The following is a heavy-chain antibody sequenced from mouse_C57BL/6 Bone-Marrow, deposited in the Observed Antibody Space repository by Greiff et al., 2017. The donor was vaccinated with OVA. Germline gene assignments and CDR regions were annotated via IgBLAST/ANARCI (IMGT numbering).Heavy chain of an antibody. V-gene: IGHV1-69*01. D-gene: IGHD1-1*01. CDR3: ARLGTPYYCGSSLAWFAY. Sequence: QVQLQQPGAELVMPGASVKLSCKASGYTFTSYWMHWVKQRPGQGLEWIGEIDPSDSYTNYNQKFKGKSTLTVDKSSSTAYMQLSSLTSEDSAVYYCARLGTPYYCGSSLAWFAYWGQGTLVTVSA. J-gene: IGHJ3*01. CDR2: IDPSDSYT. CDR1: GYTFTSYW.